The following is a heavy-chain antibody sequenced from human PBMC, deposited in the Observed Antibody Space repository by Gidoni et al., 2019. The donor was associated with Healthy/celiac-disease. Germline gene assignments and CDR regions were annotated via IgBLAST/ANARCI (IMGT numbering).Heavy chain of an antibody. CDR1: CGSFSGYY. Sequence: QVQLQQWGAGLLKPSETLSLPCAVYCGSFSGYYWRWIRQPPGKGLEWIGEINHSGSTNYNPSLKSRVTISVDTSKNQFSLKLSSVTAADTAVYYCARDGRHYGSGSYYPTYYYYYGMDVWGQGTTVTVCS. CDR2: INHSGST. J-gene: IGHJ6*02. D-gene: IGHD3-10*01. CDR3: ARDGRHYGSGSYYPTYYYYYGMDV. V-gene: IGHV4-34*01.